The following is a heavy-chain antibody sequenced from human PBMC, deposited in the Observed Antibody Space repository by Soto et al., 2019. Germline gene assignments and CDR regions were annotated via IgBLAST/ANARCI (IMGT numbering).Heavy chain of an antibody. D-gene: IGHD3-10*01. V-gene: IGHV3-30*18. J-gene: IGHJ6*02. CDR2: ISYDGSNK. Sequence: QVQLVESGGGVVQSGRSLRLSCAASGFTFSTYGMHWVRQAPGKGLEWVAVISYDGSNKYYADSVKGRFTISRDNSKNTLYLQMNSLRAEDTAVYYCAKDARGYYYGSGYDYGMDVWGQGTTVTVSS. CDR3: AKDARGYYYGSGYDYGMDV. CDR1: GFTFSTYG.